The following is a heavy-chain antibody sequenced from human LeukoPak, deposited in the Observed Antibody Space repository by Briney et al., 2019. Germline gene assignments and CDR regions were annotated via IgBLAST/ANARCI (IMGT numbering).Heavy chain of an antibody. Sequence: GASVKVSCKASGYTCTGYYIHWLRQAPGQGLEWMGWINPNSGGTNYAPKFQGLVTMSSDTSITTAYMELNRLISDDTAVYYCARTKPPCTSCLLLDYWGQGTLVTVSS. D-gene: IGHD2-2*01. J-gene: IGHJ4*02. V-gene: IGHV1-2*02. CDR2: INPNSGGT. CDR3: ARTKPPCTSCLLLDY. CDR1: GYTCTGYY.